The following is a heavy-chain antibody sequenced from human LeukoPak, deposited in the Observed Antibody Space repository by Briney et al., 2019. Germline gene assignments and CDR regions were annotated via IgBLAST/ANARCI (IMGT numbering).Heavy chain of an antibody. CDR1: GGSISSYY. J-gene: IGHJ4*02. V-gene: IGHV4-59*08. CDR2: IYYSGST. CDR3: ASEYGDYEMGRLYYFDY. Sequence: SETLSLTCTVSGGSISSYYWSWIRQPPGKGLEWIGYIYYSGSTNYNPSLKSRVTISVDTSKNQFSLKLSSVTAADTAVYYCASEYGDYEMGRLYYFDYWGQGTLVTVSS. D-gene: IGHD4-17*01.